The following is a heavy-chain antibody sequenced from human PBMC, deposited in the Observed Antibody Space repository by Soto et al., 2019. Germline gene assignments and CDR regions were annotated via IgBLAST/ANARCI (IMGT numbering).Heavy chain of an antibody. CDR2: ISAYNGNT. V-gene: IGHV1-18*01. J-gene: IGHJ2*01. CDR1: GYTFTSYG. D-gene: IGHD5-12*01. CDR3: ARGNHRWLQLWYFDL. Sequence: EASVKVSCKASGYTFTSYGIIWVRQAPGQGLEWMGWISAYNGNTNYAQKLQGRVTMTTDTSTSTAYMELRSLRSDDTAVYYCARGNHRWLQLWYFDLWGRGTLVTVSS.